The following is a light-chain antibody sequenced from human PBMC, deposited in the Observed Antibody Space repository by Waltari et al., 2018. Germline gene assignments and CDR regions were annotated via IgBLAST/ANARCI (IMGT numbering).Light chain of an antibody. CDR2: RTN. V-gene: IGLV1-47*01. CDR1: TSNVGTNY. Sequence: QSELTQPPSASATPGQSVTISCSGGTSNVGTNYVNWYQQLPGTAPRLLIYRTNVRASGCPARFAGSKSGTSASLAVTGLRPGDEGDYYCASWDFSLNVWVFGGGTKLTVL. CDR3: ASWDFSLNVWV. J-gene: IGLJ3*02.